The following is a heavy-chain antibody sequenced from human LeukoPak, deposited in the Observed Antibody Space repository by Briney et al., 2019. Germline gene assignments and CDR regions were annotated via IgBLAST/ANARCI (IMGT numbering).Heavy chain of an antibody. CDR1: GGSISSYY. D-gene: IGHD2-2*01. V-gene: IGHV4-59*01. CDR3: ARAGVVPDYGMDV. Sequence: SETLSLTCTVSGGSISSYYWSRIRQPPGKGLEWIGYIYYSGSTNYNPSLKSRVTISVDTSKNQFSLKLSSVTAADTAVYYCARAGVVPDYGMDVWGQGTTVTVSS. CDR2: IYYSGST. J-gene: IGHJ6*02.